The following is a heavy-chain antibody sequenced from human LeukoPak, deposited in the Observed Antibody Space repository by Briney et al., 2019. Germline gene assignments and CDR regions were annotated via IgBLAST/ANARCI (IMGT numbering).Heavy chain of an antibody. Sequence: GGSLRLSCAASGFTFSSYGMSWVRQAPGKGLEWVSAISGSGGSTNYADSVKGRFTISRDNSKNTLYLQMNSLRAEDTAVYYCAKDGWFGELSPPRYFDLWGRGTLVTVSS. D-gene: IGHD3-10*01. CDR2: ISGSGGST. CDR1: GFTFSSYG. J-gene: IGHJ2*01. CDR3: AKDGWFGELSPPRYFDL. V-gene: IGHV3-23*01.